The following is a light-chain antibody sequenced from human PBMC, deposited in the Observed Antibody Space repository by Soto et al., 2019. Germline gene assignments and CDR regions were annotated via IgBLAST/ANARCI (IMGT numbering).Light chain of an antibody. CDR2: GAS. J-gene: IGKJ1*01. CDR3: QQYNSWPPWT. V-gene: IGKV3-15*01. CDR1: QSVRSN. Sequence: EIVMTQSPATLSVSPGERATLSCRASQSVRSNLAWYQQKPGQAPRLLIYGASTRASGIPARFSGSGSGTEFTLTISSLQSEDFAVYYCQQYNSWPPWTCGQGTKVGIK.